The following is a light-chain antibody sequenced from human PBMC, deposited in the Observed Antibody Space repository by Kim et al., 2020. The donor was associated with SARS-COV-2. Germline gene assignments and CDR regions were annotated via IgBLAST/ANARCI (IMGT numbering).Light chain of an antibody. CDR2: GAS. Sequence: WSPGQRATHSCRDSQSVGSNYLAWCQHKPGQAPRLLIYGASTKANGSPDRFSGSGSGTDFTLTISRLEPEDFAVYYCQQYDTSPGSFGQGTKLEI. J-gene: IGKJ2*03. V-gene: IGKV3-20*01. CDR1: QSVGSNY. CDR3: QQYDTSPGS.